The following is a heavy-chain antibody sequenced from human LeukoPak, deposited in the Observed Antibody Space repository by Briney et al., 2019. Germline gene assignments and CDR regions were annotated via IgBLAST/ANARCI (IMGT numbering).Heavy chain of an antibody. CDR2: INPSGTGT. CDR1: GYTITNNY. D-gene: IGHD6-13*01. J-gene: IGHJ4*02. Sequence: ASVKVSCKASGYTITNNYMHWVRQAPGQGLEWMGVINPSGTGTSYAQKFQGRITMTRDTSISTAYMELSRLRSDDTAVYYCARDARIAAALWGQGTLVTVSS. CDR3: ARDARIAAAL. V-gene: IGHV1-46*01.